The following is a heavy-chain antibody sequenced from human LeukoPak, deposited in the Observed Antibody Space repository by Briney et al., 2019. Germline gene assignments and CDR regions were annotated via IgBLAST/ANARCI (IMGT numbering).Heavy chain of an antibody. CDR3: ARQGYTASYYFLDY. D-gene: IGHD1-26*01. V-gene: IGHV4-4*07. Sequence: SGTLSLTCTVSGGSIRSYFWGWVRQPAGKGLEWIGRIYSTGATFYNPSLKTRLTMSIDTSKNQFSLRLTSVVAADTAVYYCARQGYTASYYFLDYWSQGTLVTVSS. CDR2: IYSTGAT. CDR1: GGSIRSYF. J-gene: IGHJ4*02.